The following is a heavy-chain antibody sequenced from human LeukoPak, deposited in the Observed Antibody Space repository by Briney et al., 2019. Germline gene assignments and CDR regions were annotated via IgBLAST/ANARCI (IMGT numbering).Heavy chain of an antibody. Sequence: SETLSLTCTVSGDSISSYYCSWIRQPPGKGLEWIGYIYYSGSTSYNPSLKSRVTISLDTSNNQFSLKLRSVTAEDTAVYYCAKDPGHMVRGVIIRDHYFDYWGQGTLVTVSS. V-gene: IGHV4-59*01. D-gene: IGHD3-10*01. CDR1: GDSISSYY. CDR3: AKDPGHMVRGVIIRDHYFDY. J-gene: IGHJ4*02. CDR2: IYYSGST.